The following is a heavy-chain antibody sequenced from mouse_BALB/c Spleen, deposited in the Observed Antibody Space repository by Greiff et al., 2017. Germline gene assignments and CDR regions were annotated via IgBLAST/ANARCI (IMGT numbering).Heavy chain of an antibody. CDR2: INPSTGHT. J-gene: IGHJ3*01. CDR3: ARGYRSLGFAY. V-gene: IGHV1-7*01. Sequence: VQLQQSGAELAKPGASVKMSCKASGYTFTSYWMHWVKQRPGQGLEWIGYINPSTGHTEYNQKFKDKATLTADRSSSTAYMQLSSLTSEDSAVYYCARGYRSLGFAYWGQGTLVTVSA. D-gene: IGHD2-14*01. CDR1: GYTFTSYW.